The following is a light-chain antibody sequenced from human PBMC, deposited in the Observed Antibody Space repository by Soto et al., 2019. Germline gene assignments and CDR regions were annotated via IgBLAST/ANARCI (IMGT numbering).Light chain of an antibody. CDR2: GAS. CDR3: QQYGSSGT. Sequence: EIVLRQSPGTLSLSPGERATLSCRASQSASNNYLAWYQQKPGQAPRLLIYGASNRATGIPDRFSGSGSGTDFTLTISRLEPEDFAVYYCQQYGSSGTFGQGTKVDIK. V-gene: IGKV3-20*01. CDR1: QSASNNY. J-gene: IGKJ1*01.